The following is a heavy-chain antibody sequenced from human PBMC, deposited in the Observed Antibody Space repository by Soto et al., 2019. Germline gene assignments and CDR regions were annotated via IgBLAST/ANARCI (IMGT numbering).Heavy chain of an antibody. Sequence: ASVNVSCKASGYTFTSYAMHWVRQATGQRLEWMGWINAGNGNTKYSQKFQGRVTITRDTSASTAYMELSSLRSEDTAVYYCARMVGDWDHDWFDPWGQGTLVTVSS. D-gene: IGHD2-21*02. CDR2: INAGNGNT. CDR1: GYTFTSYA. J-gene: IGHJ5*02. CDR3: ARMVGDWDHDWFDP. V-gene: IGHV1-3*01.